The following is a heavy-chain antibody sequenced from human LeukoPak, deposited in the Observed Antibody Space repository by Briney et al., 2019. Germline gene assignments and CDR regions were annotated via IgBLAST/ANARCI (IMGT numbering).Heavy chain of an antibody. J-gene: IGHJ6*03. D-gene: IGHD3-16*01. Sequence: PSETLSLTSAVYGGSFSGHYWTWIRPTPGKGLQWIVEVNDRGSTNYDPSLKSRLTISEDKSKKQFSLRLPSVTAADTAVYYGARGVVSGRFGDYYYYMDVWGKGTTVAVSS. CDR2: VNDRGST. V-gene: IGHV4-34*01. CDR3: ARGVVSGRFGDYYYYMDV. CDR1: GGSFSGHY.